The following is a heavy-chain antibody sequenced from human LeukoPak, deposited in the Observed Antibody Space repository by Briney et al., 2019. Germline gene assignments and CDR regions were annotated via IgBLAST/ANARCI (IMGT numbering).Heavy chain of an antibody. CDR3: AKKGQANGYGKPD. Sequence: GGSLRLSCAASGFTFSSYDLSWVRQAPGKGLECVAAIDRGVGSTYYADSVKGRFTISRDNSKNTLYLQMNNLRADDTAVYYCAKKGQANGYGKPDWGQGTLVTVSS. CDR2: IDRGVGST. D-gene: IGHD5-12*01. V-gene: IGHV3-23*01. CDR1: GFTFSSYD. J-gene: IGHJ4*02.